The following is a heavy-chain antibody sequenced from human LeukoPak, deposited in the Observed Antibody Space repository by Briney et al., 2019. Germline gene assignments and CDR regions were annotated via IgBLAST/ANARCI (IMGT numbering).Heavy chain of an antibody. CDR2: INPNSGGT. CDR3: ARVEYRVAATIRSADYYYMDV. V-gene: IGHV1-2*02. Sequence: GASVKVSCKASGYTFTGYYMHWVRQAPGQGLEWMGWINPNSGGTNYAQKFQGRVTMTRDTSISTAYMELSRLRSDDTAVYYCARVEYRVAATIRSADYYYMDVWGKGTTVTVSS. D-gene: IGHD2-15*01. CDR1: GYTFTGYY. J-gene: IGHJ6*03.